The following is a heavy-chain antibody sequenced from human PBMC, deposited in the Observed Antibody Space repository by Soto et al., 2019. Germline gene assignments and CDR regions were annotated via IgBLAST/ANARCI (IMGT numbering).Heavy chain of an antibody. CDR2: ISGSGGST. CDR1: GFTFSSYA. D-gene: IGHD3-3*01. Sequence: GGSLRLSCAASGFTFSSYAMSWVRQAPGKGLEWVSAISGSGGSTYYADSVKGRFTISRDNSKNTLYLQMNSLRAEDTAVYYCAKPPEITIFGVVIMELDYWGQGTLVTVSS. J-gene: IGHJ4*02. CDR3: AKPPEITIFGVVIMELDY. V-gene: IGHV3-23*01.